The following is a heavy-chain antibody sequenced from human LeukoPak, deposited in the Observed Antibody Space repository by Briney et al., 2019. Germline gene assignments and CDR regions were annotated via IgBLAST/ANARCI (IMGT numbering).Heavy chain of an antibody. CDR1: GGSFSGYY. V-gene: IGHV4-34*01. CDR3: ASRTKLRYFDWLLPTGDY. CDR2: INHSGST. J-gene: IGHJ4*02. Sequence: SETLSLTCAVYGGSFSGYYWSWIRQPPGKGLEWIGEINHSGSTNYNPSLKSRVTISVDASKNQFSLKLSSVTAADTAVYCCASRTKLRYFDWLLPTGDYWGQGTLVTVSS. D-gene: IGHD3-9*01.